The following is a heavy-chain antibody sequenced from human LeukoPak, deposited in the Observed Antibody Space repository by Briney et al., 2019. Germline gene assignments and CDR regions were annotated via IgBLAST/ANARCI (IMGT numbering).Heavy chain of an antibody. V-gene: IGHV4-34*01. Sequence: SETLSLTCAVYGGSFSGYYWSWIRQPPGKGLEWIGEINHSGSTNYNPSLKSRVTISVDTSKNQFSLKLSSVTAADTAVYYCARRVEMATIDYYYYYMDVWGKGTTVTISS. CDR2: INHSGST. CDR1: GGSFSGYY. D-gene: IGHD5-24*01. J-gene: IGHJ6*03. CDR3: ARRVEMATIDYYYYYMDV.